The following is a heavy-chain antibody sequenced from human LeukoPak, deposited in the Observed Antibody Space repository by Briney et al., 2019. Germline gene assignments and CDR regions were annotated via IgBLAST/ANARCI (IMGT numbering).Heavy chain of an antibody. D-gene: IGHD6-19*01. CDR2: IIPSFVTA. CDR1: GGTFSSYV. Sequence: GASVKVSCKASGGTFSSYVINWVRQAPGQGLEWMGGIIPSFVTANYAQKFQGRVTITADESTSTAYMELSSLRSEDTAVYYCARAPYSSGGSTNYYYYYYMDVWGKGTTVTVSS. CDR3: ARAPYSSGGSTNYYYYYYMDV. V-gene: IGHV1-69*13. J-gene: IGHJ6*03.